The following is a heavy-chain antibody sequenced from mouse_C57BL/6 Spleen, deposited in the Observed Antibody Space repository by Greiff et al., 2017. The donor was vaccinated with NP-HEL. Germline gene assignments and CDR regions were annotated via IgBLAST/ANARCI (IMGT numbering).Heavy chain of an antibody. D-gene: IGHD1-1*01. CDR2: ISYDGSN. Sequence: EVKLQESGPGLVKPSQSLSLTCSVTGYSITSGYYWNWIRQCPGNKLEWMGYISYDGSNNYNPSLKNRISITRDTSKNQFFLKLNSVTTEDTATYYCAATVVPHYYAMDYWGQGTSVTVSS. CDR1: GYSITSGYY. J-gene: IGHJ4*01. V-gene: IGHV3-6*01. CDR3: AATVVPHYYAMDY.